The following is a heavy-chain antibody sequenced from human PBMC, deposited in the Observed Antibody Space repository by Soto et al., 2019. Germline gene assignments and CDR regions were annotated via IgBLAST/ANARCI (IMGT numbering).Heavy chain of an antibody. J-gene: IGHJ4*02. CDR3: ALPSGSYGDYAWALKY. Sequence: QVQLVQSGAEVKKPGASVKVSCKASGYTFTGYSVGCVRQDPGQGLEWMGWISADSGDTYYAQRFQDRLPMTTDASTSTAYRELTRLRSDDTAVYYCALPSGSYGDYAWALKYWVQGTRVSVSS. V-gene: IGHV1-18*01. D-gene: IGHD4-17*01. CDR1: GYTFTGYS. CDR2: ISADSGDT.